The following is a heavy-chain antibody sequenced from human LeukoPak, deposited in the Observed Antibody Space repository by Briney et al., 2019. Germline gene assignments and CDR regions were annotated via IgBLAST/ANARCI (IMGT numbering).Heavy chain of an antibody. V-gene: IGHV3-30*04. CDR1: GFTFSSYA. J-gene: IGHJ4*02. CDR3: ARDYDFWSGYSLDY. D-gene: IGHD3-3*01. Sequence: PGGSLRLSCAASGFTFSSYAMHWVRQAPGKGLEWVAVISYDGSNKYYADSVKGRFTISRDNSKNTLYLQMNSLRAEDTAVYYCARDYDFWSGYSLDYWGQGTLVTVSS. CDR2: ISYDGSNK.